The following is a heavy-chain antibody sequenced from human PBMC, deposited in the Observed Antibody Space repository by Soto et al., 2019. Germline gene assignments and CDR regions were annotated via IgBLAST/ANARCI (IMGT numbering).Heavy chain of an antibody. CDR2: IIPIFGIV. V-gene: IGHV1-69*08. CDR1: GGTFSRYS. CDR3: AREDRDRETGLVPAAIDGMDV. J-gene: IGHJ6*02. D-gene: IGHD2-2*01. Sequence: QVQLVQSGAEVKKPGSSVKVSCKASGGTFSRYSITWVRQAPGHGLEWIGRIIPIFGIVSYAQKFQGRVTITADESTSTDYMELSSLRSDDTAVYYCAREDRDRETGLVPAAIDGMDVWGQGTTVTVSS.